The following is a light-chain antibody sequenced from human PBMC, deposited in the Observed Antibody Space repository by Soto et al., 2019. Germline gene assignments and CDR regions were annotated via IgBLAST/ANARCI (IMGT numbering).Light chain of an antibody. Sequence: DIQMTQSPSSLSASVGERVTITCRASQSISSYLNWYQQKPGKAPKLLIYKASTLKSGVPSRFSGSGSGTEFTLTISSLQPDDFATYYCQHYNSYSEAFGQGTKVDI. V-gene: IGKV1-5*03. CDR2: KAS. CDR3: QHYNSYSEA. J-gene: IGKJ1*01. CDR1: QSISSY.